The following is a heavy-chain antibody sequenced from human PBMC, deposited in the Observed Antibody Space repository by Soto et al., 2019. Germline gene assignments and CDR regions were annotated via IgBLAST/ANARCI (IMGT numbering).Heavy chain of an antibody. Sequence: QVQLQQWGAGLLKPSETLSLTCAVYGGSFSGYFWSWIRQPPGKGLEWIGEINHSGSTNYNPSLSSRVTISVDTSKNQFSLKLSSVTAADTAGYYCARGDIVVVVAANYYYYDMDVWGQGTTVTVSS. CDR1: GGSFSGYF. CDR2: INHSGST. D-gene: IGHD2-15*01. CDR3: ARGDIVVVVAANYYYYDMDV. J-gene: IGHJ6*02. V-gene: IGHV4-34*01.